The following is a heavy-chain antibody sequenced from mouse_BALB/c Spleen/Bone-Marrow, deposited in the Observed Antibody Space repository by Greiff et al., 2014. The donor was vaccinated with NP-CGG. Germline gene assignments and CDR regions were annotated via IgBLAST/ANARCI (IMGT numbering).Heavy chain of an antibody. Sequence: VQLKESGGGLVKPGGSLKLSCAASGFTFSSYAMSWVRQTPEKRLEWVATISSGGSCTYYPDSVKGRFTISRDNAKNTLYLQMSSLRSEDTAMYYCARKSYYDYDGRPWFAYWGQGTLVTVSA. D-gene: IGHD2-4*01. J-gene: IGHJ3*01. CDR2: ISSGGSCT. CDR1: GFTFSSYA. CDR3: ARKSYYDYDGRPWFAY. V-gene: IGHV5-9-3*01.